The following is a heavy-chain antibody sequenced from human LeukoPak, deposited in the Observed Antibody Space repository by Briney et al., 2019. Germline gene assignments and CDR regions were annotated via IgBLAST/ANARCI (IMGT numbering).Heavy chain of an antibody. CDR3: AREYGSGSYYKATPYYFDY. CDR1: GGSISSGGYY. V-gene: IGHV4-31*03. J-gene: IGHJ4*02. CDR2: IYYSGST. D-gene: IGHD3-10*01. Sequence: SETLSLTCTVSGGSISSGGYYWSWIRQHPGKGLEWIGYIYYSGSTYYDPSLKSRVTISVDTSKNQFSLKLSSVTAADTAVYYCAREYGSGSYYKATPYYFDYWGQGTLVTVSS.